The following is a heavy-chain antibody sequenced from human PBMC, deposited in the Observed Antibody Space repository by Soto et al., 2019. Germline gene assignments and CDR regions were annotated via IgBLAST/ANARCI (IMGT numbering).Heavy chain of an antibody. CDR1: GGSISSGAYF. J-gene: IGHJ5*02. D-gene: IGHD1-1*01. CDR3: ARDQLEGNWFDP. V-gene: IGHV4-30-4*01. Sequence: PSETLSLTCTVSGGSISSGAYFWSWIRQPPGKGLEWIGYIYYSGSTPYNPSLKSRVTISVDTSKNQFSLNLTSVTAADTAVYYCARDQLEGNWFDPWGQGTLVTVSS. CDR2: IYYSGST.